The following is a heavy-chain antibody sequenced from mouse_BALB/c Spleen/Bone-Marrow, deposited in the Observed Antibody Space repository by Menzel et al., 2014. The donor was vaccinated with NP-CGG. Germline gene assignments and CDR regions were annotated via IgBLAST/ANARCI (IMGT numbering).Heavy chain of an antibody. CDR1: GYTFTSYY. D-gene: IGHD4-1*01. Sequence: VHLVESGAELVKPGASVKLSCKASGYTFTSYYMYWVKRRPGQGLEWIGEINPSNGGTNFNEKFKSRATLTVDKSSSTAYMQLSSLTSEDSAVYYCTRGRTWDFDYWGQGTTLTVSS. J-gene: IGHJ2*01. V-gene: IGHV1S81*02. CDR2: INPSNGGT. CDR3: TRGRTWDFDY.